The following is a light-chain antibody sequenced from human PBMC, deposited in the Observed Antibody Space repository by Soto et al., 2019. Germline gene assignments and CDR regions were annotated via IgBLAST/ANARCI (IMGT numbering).Light chain of an antibody. Sequence: DIVMTQSPDSLAVSLGERATINCKSTQSVLYISNQGQPPQSLVYWASTREAGVPDRFGGSGSGTYLTITISSLQAEDVEVYYCQQRSNWPITFGQGTRLEIK. CDR1: QSVLYISN. J-gene: IGKJ5*01. CDR3: QQRSNWPIT. V-gene: IGKV4-1*01. CDR2: WAS.